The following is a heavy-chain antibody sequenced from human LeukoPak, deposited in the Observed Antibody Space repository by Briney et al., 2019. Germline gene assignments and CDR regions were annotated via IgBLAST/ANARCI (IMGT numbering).Heavy chain of an antibody. Sequence: SVKVSCKASGGTFSSYAISWVRQAPGQGLEWMGGIIPIFGTANYAQKFQGRVTITTDESTSTAYMELSSLRSEDTAVYYCAAESGSYAYYYYMDVCGKGTTVTVSS. J-gene: IGHJ6*03. CDR2: IIPIFGTA. CDR3: AAESGSYAYYYYMDV. D-gene: IGHD1-26*01. CDR1: GGTFSSYA. V-gene: IGHV1-69*05.